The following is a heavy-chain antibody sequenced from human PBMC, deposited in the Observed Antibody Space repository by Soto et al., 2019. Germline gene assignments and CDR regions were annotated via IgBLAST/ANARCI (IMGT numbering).Heavy chain of an antibody. CDR2: IGTSSYT. Sequence: GGSLRLSCAASGFTFSRYSMNWVRQAPGKGLEWVSSIGTSSYTYYADSVKGRFTISRDNAKNSLYLQMNSLIADDTAVYYCASSDYGDYVSFDYWGQGTLVTVSS. J-gene: IGHJ4*02. CDR3: ASSDYGDYVSFDY. CDR1: GFTFSRYS. V-gene: IGHV3-21*01. D-gene: IGHD4-17*01.